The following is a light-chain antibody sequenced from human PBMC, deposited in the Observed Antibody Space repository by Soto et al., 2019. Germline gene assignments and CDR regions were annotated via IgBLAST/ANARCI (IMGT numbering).Light chain of an antibody. CDR2: DAS. CDR3: QQRSNWPST. V-gene: IGKV3-11*01. Sequence: EIVLTQSPATLSLSPGDRATLSCRASQSVSSYLAWYQQKPGQAPRLLIYDASNRATGIPARFSGSGSGTDFTLTITSLEPEDFAVYYCQQRSNWPSTFGGGTKVEF. J-gene: IGKJ4*01. CDR1: QSVSSY.